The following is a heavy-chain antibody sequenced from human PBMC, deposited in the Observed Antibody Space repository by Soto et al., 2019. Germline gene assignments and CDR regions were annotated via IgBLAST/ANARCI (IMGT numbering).Heavy chain of an antibody. D-gene: IGHD7-27*01. V-gene: IGHV3-48*01. CDR2: INSSSSSI. CDR1: GFTFSSDN. Sequence: EVQLVESGGGLVQPGGSLRLSCTASGFTFSSDNMNCVRQTPGKGLEWVSYINSSSSSIYYADSVKGRFTISRDNAKNSLYLQMNSLRPEDTALYYCPRQLGIFRNEAFDVWGHGTMVTVSS. J-gene: IGHJ3*01. CDR3: PRQLGIFRNEAFDV.